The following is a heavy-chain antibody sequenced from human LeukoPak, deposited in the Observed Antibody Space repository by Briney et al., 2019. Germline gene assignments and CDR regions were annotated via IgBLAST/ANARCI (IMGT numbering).Heavy chain of an antibody. Sequence: GGTLRLSCPASGFTFSTYGMSWVRQAPGKGLEWVSAISGSGGSTFYADSVNGRFTISRDNSKNTLYLQMNSLRAEDTAVYYCAKDHDSSGYYFDYWGQGTLVTVSS. CDR1: GFTFSTYG. CDR3: AKDHDSSGYYFDY. V-gene: IGHV3-23*01. J-gene: IGHJ4*02. CDR2: ISGSGGST. D-gene: IGHD3-22*01.